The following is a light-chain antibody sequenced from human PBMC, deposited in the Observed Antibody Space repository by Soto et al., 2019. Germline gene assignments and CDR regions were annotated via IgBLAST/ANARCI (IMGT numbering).Light chain of an antibody. CDR3: QQYDNLPIT. CDR1: QYIGRY. Sequence: DIQMTQSPSSLSASVGDRVTITCRAGQYIGRYLNWYQQKPGKAPKLLIYAASSLHSGVPSRFSGSGSGTDFTFTISSLQPEDIATYYCQQYDNLPITFGQGTRLEIK. CDR2: AAS. V-gene: IGKV1-33*01. J-gene: IGKJ5*01.